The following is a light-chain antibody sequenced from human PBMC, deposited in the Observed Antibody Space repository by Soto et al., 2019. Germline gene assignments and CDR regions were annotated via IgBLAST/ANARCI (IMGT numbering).Light chain of an antibody. CDR2: DVS. V-gene: IGLV2-11*01. Sequence: QSALTQPRSVSESPGQSVTISCAGTSSDVGGYNHVSWYQQHPGKAPKLIIYDVSERPSGVPDRFSGSKSGNTASLTISGLQAEDEAAYFCCSYAGNYTLVFGGGTKVTVL. CDR1: SSDVGGYNH. J-gene: IGLJ3*02. CDR3: CSYAGNYTLV.